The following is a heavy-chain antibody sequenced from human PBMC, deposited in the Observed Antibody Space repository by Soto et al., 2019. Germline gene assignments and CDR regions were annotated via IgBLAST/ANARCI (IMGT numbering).Heavy chain of an antibody. CDR3: ARLQLGVECGGDCTDF. Sequence: QLQLQESGPGLVKPSETLSLTCTVSGGSIRNSEYYWGWIRQPPGKGLEWIGSIYDRGVTFYNPSLKSRVTISVDTSKNHFSLKLNSVTAADTAVYYCARLQLGVECGGDCTDFWGQGILVTVSS. CDR2: IYDRGVT. J-gene: IGHJ4*02. D-gene: IGHD2-21*02. V-gene: IGHV4-39*02. CDR1: GGSIRNSEYY.